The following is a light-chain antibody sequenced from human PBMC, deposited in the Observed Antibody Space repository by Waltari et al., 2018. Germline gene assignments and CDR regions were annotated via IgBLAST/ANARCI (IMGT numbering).Light chain of an antibody. CDR2: RAS. Sequence: EVVMTQSPATLSVSPGERATLPCRASQSIYDKLAWYQHKPGQAPRPLIYRASTRATGIPARFSGRGSGTEFTLTISSLQSEDSAVYYCQQYNRWPPITFGQGTRLEIK. CDR1: QSIYDK. V-gene: IGKV3-15*01. J-gene: IGKJ5*01. CDR3: QQYNRWPPIT.